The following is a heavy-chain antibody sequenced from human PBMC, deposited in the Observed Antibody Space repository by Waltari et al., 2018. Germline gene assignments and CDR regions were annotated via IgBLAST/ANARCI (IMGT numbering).Heavy chain of an antibody. Sequence: QLQLQESGPGLVKPSETLSLTCTVSGGSLSSTSYYWAGIRQPPGKGLEWIGRIYYMGSTYYNPSLKSRVTISVDTSKNQFSLKLSSVTAADTAVYYCARQRFTMIVVDAFDIWGQGTMVTVSS. CDR3: ARQRFTMIVVDAFDI. CDR2: IYYMGST. V-gene: IGHV4-39*01. D-gene: IGHD3-22*01. CDR1: GGSLSSTSYY. J-gene: IGHJ3*02.